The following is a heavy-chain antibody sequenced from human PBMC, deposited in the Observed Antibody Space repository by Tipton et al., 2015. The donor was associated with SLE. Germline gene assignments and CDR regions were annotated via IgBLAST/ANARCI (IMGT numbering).Heavy chain of an antibody. CDR2: ISSSGSTI. V-gene: IGHV3-48*03. D-gene: IGHD3-22*01. CDR1: GFTFSSYE. J-gene: IGHJ3*02. CDR3: AKDLTIVGDAFDI. Sequence: SLRLSCAASGFTFSSYEMNWVRQAPGKGLEWVSYISSSGSTIYYADSVKGRFTISRDNSKNTLYLQMNSLRAEDTAVYYCAKDLTIVGDAFDIWGQGTMVTVSS.